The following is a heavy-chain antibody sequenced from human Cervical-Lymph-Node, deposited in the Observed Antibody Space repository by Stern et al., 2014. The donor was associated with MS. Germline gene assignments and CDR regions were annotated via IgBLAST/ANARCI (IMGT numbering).Heavy chain of an antibody. D-gene: IGHD6-6*01. J-gene: IGHJ4*02. CDR1: GFPVGASY. Sequence: EVQLEESGGGLVQPGGSLRLSCEASGFPVGASYMNWVRPAPGKGLEWVSRIHTVGTTHYADSVKGRFTISRANAKNALYLQMDRLTVEDTAVYYCAREIAGRRFEDWGRGTLVAVSP. CDR2: IHTVGTT. CDR3: AREIAGRRFED. V-gene: IGHV3-66*01.